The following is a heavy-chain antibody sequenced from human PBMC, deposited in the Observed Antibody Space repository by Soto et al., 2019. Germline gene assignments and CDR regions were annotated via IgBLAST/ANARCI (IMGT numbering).Heavy chain of an antibody. CDR1: GFTFDDYA. Sequence: EVQLVESGGGLVQPGRSLRLSCAASGFTFDDYAMHWVRQAPGKGLEWVSGISWNSGSIGYADSVKGRFTISRDHAKNSLYLQMNSLRAEDTALYYCAKDVEMWGFCTGLDPWGQGTLVTVSS. V-gene: IGHV3-9*01. J-gene: IGHJ5*02. D-gene: IGHD2-8*02. CDR3: AKDVEMWGFCTGLDP. CDR2: ISWNSGSI.